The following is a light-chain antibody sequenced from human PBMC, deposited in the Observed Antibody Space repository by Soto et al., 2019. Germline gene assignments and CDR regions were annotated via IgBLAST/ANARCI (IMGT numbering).Light chain of an antibody. CDR2: AAS. CDR1: PSISYF. V-gene: IGKV1-39*01. J-gene: IGKJ5*01. Sequence: DIQMTQSPSSLSASVGDRVTITCRASPSISYFLSWYQQKPGQAPKLLIFAASNLQSGVPSRFSGSGSGTYFTLTISSRQPEDFATYYCQQAHGTFGQGTRLDIK. CDR3: QQAHGT.